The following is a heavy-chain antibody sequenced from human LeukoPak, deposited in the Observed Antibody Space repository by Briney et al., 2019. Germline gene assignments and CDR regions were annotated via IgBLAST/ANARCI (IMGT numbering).Heavy chain of an antibody. J-gene: IGHJ6*02. D-gene: IGHD2-21*01. Sequence: SETLSLTCTVSGNSVSSYYWSWIRQPPGQVLEWIGHIYDSGSTKYNPSLKSRVTISVDTSKNQFSLKLTSVTAADTAVYYCARMMDIAWGMDVWGQGTTVTVSS. V-gene: IGHV4-59*02. CDR1: GNSVSSYY. CDR2: IYDSGST. CDR3: ARMMDIAWGMDV.